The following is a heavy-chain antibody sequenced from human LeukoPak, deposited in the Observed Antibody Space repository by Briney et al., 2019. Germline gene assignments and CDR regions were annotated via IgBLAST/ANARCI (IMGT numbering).Heavy chain of an antibody. CDR2: ISYDGSNK. CDR3: ARDDGSGSYYNVGY. V-gene: IGHV3-30*04. J-gene: IGHJ4*02. CDR1: GFTFSSYA. Sequence: GGSLRLSCAASGFTFSSYAMHWVRQAPGKGLEWVAVISYDGSNKYYADSVKGRFTISRDNSKNTLYLQMNSLRAEDTAVYYCARDDGSGSYYNVGYWGQGTLVTVSS. D-gene: IGHD3-10*01.